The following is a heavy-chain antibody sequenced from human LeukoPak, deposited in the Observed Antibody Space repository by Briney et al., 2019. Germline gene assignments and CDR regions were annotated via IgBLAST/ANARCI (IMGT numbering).Heavy chain of an antibody. CDR1: GFTFSSYN. V-gene: IGHV3-48*04. CDR2: ISSSGSTI. Sequence: GGSLRLSCAASGFTFSSYNVIWVRQAPGKGLEWLSYISSSGSTIYYADSVKGRFTISRDNAKNSLYLQMNSLRAEDTAVYYCARVSYSSSQTDYWGQGTLVTVSS. CDR3: ARVSYSSSQTDY. D-gene: IGHD6-13*01. J-gene: IGHJ4*02.